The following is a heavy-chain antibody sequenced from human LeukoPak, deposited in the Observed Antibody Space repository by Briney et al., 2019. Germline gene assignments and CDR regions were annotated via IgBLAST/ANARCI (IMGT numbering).Heavy chain of an antibody. V-gene: IGHV1-8*01. D-gene: IGHD6-19*01. J-gene: IGHJ4*02. Sequence: GASVKFSCKASGYTFTSYDINWVRQATGQGLEWMGWMNPNSGNTGYAQKFQGRVTMTRNTSISTAYMELSSLRSEDTAVYYCARGVAGSPPFDYWGQGTLVTVSS. CDR3: ARGVAGSPPFDY. CDR2: MNPNSGNT. CDR1: GYTFTSYD.